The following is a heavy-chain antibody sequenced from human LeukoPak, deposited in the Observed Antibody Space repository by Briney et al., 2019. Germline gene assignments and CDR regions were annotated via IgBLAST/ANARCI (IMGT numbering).Heavy chain of an antibody. CDR1: GYTFTRDG. V-gene: IGHV1-3*01. J-gene: IGHJ4*02. CDR3: ARDLPLHYYDSSGYYPFDY. Sequence: ASVKVSCKASGYTFTRDGISWVRQAPGQRLEWMGWINAGNGNTKYSQKFQGRVTITRDTSASTAYMELSSLRSEDTAVYYCARDLPLHYYDSSGYYPFDYWGQGTLVTVSS. CDR2: INAGNGNT. D-gene: IGHD3-22*01.